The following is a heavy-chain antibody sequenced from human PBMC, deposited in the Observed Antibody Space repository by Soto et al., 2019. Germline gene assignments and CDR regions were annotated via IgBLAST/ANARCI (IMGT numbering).Heavy chain of an antibody. Sequence: QVQLVQSGADVKKPGASVTVPCKAAGYTFTMYGISWVRQAPRQGLEWMGWITPYNGNTQYAQKFQGRVTMTTDTSTSTAYMELRSLRSDDTAVYFCARGEGFLDFWGQGTLVTVSS. D-gene: IGHD2-15*01. CDR2: ITPYNGNT. V-gene: IGHV1-18*01. J-gene: IGHJ4*02. CDR3: ARGEGFLDF. CDR1: GYTFTMYG.